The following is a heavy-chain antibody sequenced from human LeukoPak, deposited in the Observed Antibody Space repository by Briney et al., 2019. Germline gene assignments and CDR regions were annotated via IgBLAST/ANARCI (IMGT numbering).Heavy chain of an antibody. J-gene: IGHJ5*02. CDR3: ARVAFHRGFDP. Sequence: SETLSLTCTVSGGSISSYYWSWIRQPPGKGLEWVGYIYYSGSTNYNPSLKSRVTISVDTSKNQFSLKLSSVTAADTAVYYCARVAFHRGFDPWGQGTLVTVSS. CDR1: GGSISSYY. CDR2: IYYSGST. V-gene: IGHV4-59*01. D-gene: IGHD2/OR15-2a*01.